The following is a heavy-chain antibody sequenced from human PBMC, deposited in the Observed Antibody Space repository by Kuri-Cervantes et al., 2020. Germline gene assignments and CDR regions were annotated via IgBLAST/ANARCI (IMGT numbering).Heavy chain of an antibody. CDR2: ISSNSGRT. V-gene: IGHV1-2*02. CDR3: ARDPEHDFWSGHPFDN. CDR1: GYSFSGHG. J-gene: IGHJ4*02. D-gene: IGHD3-3*01. Sequence: ASVKVSCKTSGYSFSGHGISWVRQAPGQGLEWMGWISSNSGRTNYAQKFQGRVTMTRDTSVSTAYMELSRLTSDDTAVYYCARDPEHDFWSGHPFDNWGQGTLVTVSS.